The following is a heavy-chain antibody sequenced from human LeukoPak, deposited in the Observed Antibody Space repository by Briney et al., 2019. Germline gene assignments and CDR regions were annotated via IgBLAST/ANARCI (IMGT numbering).Heavy chain of an antibody. J-gene: IGHJ6*02. V-gene: IGHV3-30*04. CDR2: ISYDGSNK. CDR3: ARDLGATINYYYYGMDV. CDR1: GFTFSSYA. D-gene: IGHD5-24*01. Sequence: GGSLRLSCAASGFTFSSYAMHWVRQAPGKGLEGVAVISYDGSNKYYADSVKGRFTISRDNSKNTLYLQMNSLRAEDTAVYYCARDLGATINYYYYGMDVWGQGTTVTVSS.